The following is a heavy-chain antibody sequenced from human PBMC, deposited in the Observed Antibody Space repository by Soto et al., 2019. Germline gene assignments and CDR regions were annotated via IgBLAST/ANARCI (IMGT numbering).Heavy chain of an antibody. J-gene: IGHJ5*02. Sequence: LSLTCAVSGGSISSSNWWSWVRQPPGKGLEWIGEIYHSGSTNYNPSLKSRVTISVDKSKNQFSLKLSSVTAADTAVYYCARAGVVVVPAAPGGWFDPWGQGTLVTVSS. CDR1: GGSISSSNW. CDR3: ARAGVVVVPAAPGGWFDP. D-gene: IGHD2-2*01. V-gene: IGHV4-4*02. CDR2: IYHSGST.